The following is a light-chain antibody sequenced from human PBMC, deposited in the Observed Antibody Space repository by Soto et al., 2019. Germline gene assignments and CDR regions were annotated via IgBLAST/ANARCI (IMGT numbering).Light chain of an antibody. V-gene: IGLV2-11*01. CDR2: DVS. CDR1: SSDVGDYNY. J-gene: IGLJ1*01. Sequence: QSALTQPRSVSGSPGQSVTISCTGTSSDVGDYNYVSWYQQHPDKAPKLMIYDVSKRPSGVPDRFSGSKSGNTASLTISGLQAEDEADYYCCSYAGSYSLYVFGTGTKLTVL. CDR3: CSYAGSYSLYV.